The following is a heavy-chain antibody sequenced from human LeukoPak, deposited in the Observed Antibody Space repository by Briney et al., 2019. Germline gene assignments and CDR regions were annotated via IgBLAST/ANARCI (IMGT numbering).Heavy chain of an antibody. V-gene: IGHV4-34*01. J-gene: IGHJ3*02. D-gene: IGHD2-2*01. CDR2: INHRGST. CDR1: GGSFSGYY. Sequence: SETLSLTCAVYGGSFSGYYWSWIRQPPGKGLEWIGEINHRGSTNYNPSLKSRVTISVDTSKAQFSLKLSSVTAADTAVYYCARQPDDIVLVPPAAGHAFDIWGRGTMVSVSS. CDR3: ARQPDDIVLVPPAAGHAFDI.